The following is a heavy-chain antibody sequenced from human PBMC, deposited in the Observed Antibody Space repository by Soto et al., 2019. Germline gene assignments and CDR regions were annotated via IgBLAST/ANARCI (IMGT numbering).Heavy chain of an antibody. D-gene: IGHD5-12*01. CDR1: GGSFSGYY. V-gene: IGHV4-34*01. Sequence: QVQLQQWGAGLLKPSETLSLTCAVYGGSFSGYYWSWIRQPPGKGLEWIGEINHSGSTNYNPSLKSRVTISVDTSKNQFSLKLSSVTAADTAVYYCARIGEMATITSWYFDLWGRGTLVTVSS. CDR3: ARIGEMATITSWYFDL. CDR2: INHSGST. J-gene: IGHJ2*01.